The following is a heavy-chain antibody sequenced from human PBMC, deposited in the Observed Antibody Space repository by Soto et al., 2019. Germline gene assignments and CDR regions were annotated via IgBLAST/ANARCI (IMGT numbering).Heavy chain of an antibody. CDR3: ARGVHDGYTRPLDY. V-gene: IGHV1-69*06. J-gene: IGHJ4*02. D-gene: IGHD5-12*01. CDR1: GGTFSSYA. CDR2: IIPIFGTA. Sequence: ASVKVSCKASGGTFSSYAISWVRQAPGQGLEWMGGIIPIFGTANYAQKFQGRVTITADKYTSTAYMELSSLRSEDTAVYYCARGVHDGYTRPLDYWGQGTLVTVSS.